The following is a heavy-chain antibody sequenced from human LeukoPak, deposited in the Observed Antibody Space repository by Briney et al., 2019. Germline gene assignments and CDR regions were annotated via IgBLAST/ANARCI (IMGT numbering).Heavy chain of an antibody. D-gene: IGHD3-10*01. Sequence: GGSLRLSCAASGFAFSSYSMNWVRQAPGKGLEWVSSISSSSNYIYYADSVKGRFTISRDNANNSLFLQMNSLRAEDTAVYYCARWGITSYGMDVWGQGTTVTVSS. CDR3: ARWGITSYGMDV. CDR1: GFAFSSYS. J-gene: IGHJ6*02. V-gene: IGHV3-21*01. CDR2: ISSSSNYI.